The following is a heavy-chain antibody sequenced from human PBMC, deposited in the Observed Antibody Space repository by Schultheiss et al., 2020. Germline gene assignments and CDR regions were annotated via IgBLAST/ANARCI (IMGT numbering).Heavy chain of an antibody. Sequence: SQTLSLTCAISGDSVSSNSAAWNWIRQSPSRGLEWLGRTYYRSKWYNDYAVSVKSRITINPDTSKNQFSLQLNSVTPEDTAVYYCARDYGYVWGSYEGADLCAFDIWGQGTMVTVSS. D-gene: IGHD3-16*01. V-gene: IGHV6-1*01. J-gene: IGHJ3*02. CDR1: GDSVSSNSAA. CDR3: ARDYGYVWGSYEGADLCAFDI. CDR2: TYYRSKWYN.